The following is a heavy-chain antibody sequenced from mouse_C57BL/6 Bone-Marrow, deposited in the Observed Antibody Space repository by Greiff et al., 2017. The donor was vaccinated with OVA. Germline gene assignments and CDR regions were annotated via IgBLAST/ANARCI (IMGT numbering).Heavy chain of an antibody. V-gene: IGHV1-80*01. J-gene: IGHJ2*02. CDR1: GYAFSGYW. CDR2: IYPGDGDT. CDR3: ARGIPFDQ. Sequence: QVQLQQSGAELVKPGASVKISCKASGYAFSGYWMNWVRQRPGKGLEWLGQIYPGDGDTNYIGNFKDKATLTADKSSSTAYMQLSSLTSEDSAVYFCARGIPFDQWGQGTSLTVSS.